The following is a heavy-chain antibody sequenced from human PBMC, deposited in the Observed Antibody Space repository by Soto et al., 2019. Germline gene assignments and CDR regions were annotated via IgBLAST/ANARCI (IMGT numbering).Heavy chain of an antibody. V-gene: IGHV3-7*05. CDR1: GFTFSSYW. CDR2: IKQDGSEK. Sequence: GGSLRLSCAASGFTFSSYWMSWVRQAPGKGLEWVANIKQDGSEKYYVDSVKGRFTISRDNAKNSLYLQMNSLRAEDTAVYYCARERIYCGGDCYMVSLYYYGMDVWGQGTTVTVSS. CDR3: ARERIYCGGDCYMVSLYYYGMDV. J-gene: IGHJ6*02. D-gene: IGHD2-21*02.